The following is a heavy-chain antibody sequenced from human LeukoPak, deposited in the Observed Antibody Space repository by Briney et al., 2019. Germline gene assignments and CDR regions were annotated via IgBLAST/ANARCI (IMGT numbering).Heavy chain of an antibody. CDR1: GGSISSYY. CDR2: IYYSGST. D-gene: IGHD6-13*01. Sequence: SETLSLTCTVSGGSISSYYWSWIRQPPGKGLEWIGYIYYSGSTNYNPSLKSRVTISVDTSKNQFSLKLSSVTAADTAVYYCATGIAAAGTTARDYWGQGTLVTVSS. V-gene: IGHV4-59*12. CDR3: ATGIAAAGTTARDY. J-gene: IGHJ4*02.